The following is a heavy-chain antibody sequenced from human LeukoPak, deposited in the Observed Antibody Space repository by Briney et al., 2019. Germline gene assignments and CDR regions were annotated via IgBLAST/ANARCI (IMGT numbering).Heavy chain of an antibody. CDR2: INPGGGST. V-gene: IGHV1-46*01. CDR3: AFSYYGSGSYYSIRAFDI. CDR1: GYTFTSHY. D-gene: IGHD3-10*01. J-gene: IGHJ3*02. Sequence: ASVKVSCKASGYTFTSHYMHWVRQAPGQGLEWMGIINPGGGSTTYAQKFQGRVTMTRDTSTSTLYMELSSLRSEDTAVYYCAFSYYGSGSYYSIRAFDIWGQGTMVTVSS.